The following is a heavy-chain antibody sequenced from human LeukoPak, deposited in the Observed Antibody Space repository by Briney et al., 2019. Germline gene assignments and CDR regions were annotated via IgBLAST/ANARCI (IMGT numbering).Heavy chain of an antibody. CDR1: GGSISSSSSY. Sequence: SETLSLTCTVSGGSISSSSSYWGWIRQPPGKGLEWIGRIYTSGSTNYNPSLKSRVTMSVDTSKNQFSLKLSSVTAADTAVYYCARDQFYSPYYYGSGSYRFDYWGQGTLVTVSS. D-gene: IGHD3-10*01. CDR2: IYTSGST. CDR3: ARDQFYSPYYYGSGSYRFDY. J-gene: IGHJ4*02. V-gene: IGHV4-39*07.